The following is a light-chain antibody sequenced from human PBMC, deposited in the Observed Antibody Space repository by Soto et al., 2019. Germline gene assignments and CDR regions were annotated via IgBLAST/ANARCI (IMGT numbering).Light chain of an antibody. CDR3: QQYNNWPRT. J-gene: IGKJ1*01. CDR2: RAS. CDR1: QSLSGN. V-gene: IGKV3-15*01. Sequence: EIVMTQSPATLSVSPGERVTLSCRASQSLSGNLAWYQQKPGLAPRLLINRASTRATGIPARFSGSVSETEFTLTISSLQSEDVAGYYCQQYNNWPRTFVQGTKVEIK.